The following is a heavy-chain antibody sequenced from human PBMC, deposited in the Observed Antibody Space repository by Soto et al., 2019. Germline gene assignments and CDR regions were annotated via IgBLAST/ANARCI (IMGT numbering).Heavy chain of an antibody. D-gene: IGHD3-9*01. CDR3: ARDQYDILTGPNY. CDR1: GFTLRGYS. Sequence: GAPRTSCAASGFTLRGYSMPRVRPAPGKGLEWVAVISYDGSNKYYADSVKGRFTISRDNSKNTLYLQMNGLRPEDAAVYYCARDQYDILTGPNYWGQGTLVTVSS. CDR2: ISYDGSNK. J-gene: IGHJ4*02. V-gene: IGHV3-30-3*01.